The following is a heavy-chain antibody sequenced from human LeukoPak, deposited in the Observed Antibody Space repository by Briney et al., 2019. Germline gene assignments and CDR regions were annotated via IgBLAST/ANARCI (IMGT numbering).Heavy chain of an antibody. J-gene: IGHJ5*02. CDR3: GRDLVSRQEVDQP. Sequence: ASVKVSCKASGYTFTAYYIHWIRQAPGQGLEWMGWVNPNTGGTYYAQKFQDRVTMTRDASITTAYMELNRLTSDDTAVYYCGRDLVSRQEVDQPRGQGTLVTVSS. D-gene: IGHD6-13*01. CDR2: VNPNTGGT. CDR1: GYTFTAYY. V-gene: IGHV1-2*02.